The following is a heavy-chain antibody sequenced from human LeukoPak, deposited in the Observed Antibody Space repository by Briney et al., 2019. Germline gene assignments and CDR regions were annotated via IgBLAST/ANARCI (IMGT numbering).Heavy chain of an antibody. CDR2: IYYSGST. D-gene: IGHD6-13*01. J-gene: IGHJ3*02. CDR1: GGSISSSSYY. CDR3: ARDRGSSWYLGAFDI. Sequence: SETLSLTCTVSGGSISSSSYYWGWIRQPPGKGLEWIGSIYYSGSTYYNPSLKSRVTISVDTSKNQFSLKLSSVTAADTAVYYFARDRGSSWYLGAFDIWGQGTMVTVFS. V-gene: IGHV4-39*07.